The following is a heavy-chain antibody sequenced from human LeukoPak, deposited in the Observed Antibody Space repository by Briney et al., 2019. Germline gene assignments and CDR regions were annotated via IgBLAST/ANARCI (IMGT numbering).Heavy chain of an antibody. Sequence: SVTVSCKASGDPFSSYIIAWVRQAPGQGLEWMGGIMPLFNTPNYEQKFQGRLTTTADASTQTSYMELRSLTSEDTAVYYCARVDRNHFYMDVWGKGTTVTVSS. CDR2: IMPLFNTP. CDR1: GDPFSSYI. J-gene: IGHJ6*03. D-gene: IGHD3-10*01. V-gene: IGHV1-69*01. CDR3: ARVDRNHFYMDV.